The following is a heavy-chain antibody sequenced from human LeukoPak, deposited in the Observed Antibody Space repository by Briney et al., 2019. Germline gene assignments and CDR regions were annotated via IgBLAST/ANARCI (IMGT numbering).Heavy chain of an antibody. CDR1: GGSISSGDYY. J-gene: IGHJ4*02. V-gene: IGHV4-30-4*02. CDR3: ARLRFLEWLLPYFDY. D-gene: IGHD3-3*01. Sequence: PSETLSLTCTVSGGSISSGDYYWSWIRQPPGKGLEWIGYIYYSGSTYYNPSLKSRVTISVDTSKNQFSLKLSSVTAADTAVYYCARLRFLEWLLPYFDYWGQGTLVTVSS. CDR2: IYYSGST.